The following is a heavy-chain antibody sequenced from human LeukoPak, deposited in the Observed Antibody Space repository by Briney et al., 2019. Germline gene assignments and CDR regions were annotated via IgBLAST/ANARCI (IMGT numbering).Heavy chain of an antibody. CDR3: ARPPNDYGDYTNAFDI. CDR1: GYTFTSYG. CDR2: ISAYNGNT. V-gene: IGHV1-18*01. J-gene: IGHJ3*02. Sequence: ASVKVSCKASGYTFTSYGISWVRQAPGQGLEWMGWISAYNGNTNYAQKLQGRVTMTTDTSTSTAYMELRSLRSDGTAVYYCARPPNDYGDYTNAFDIWGQGTMVTVSS. D-gene: IGHD4-17*01.